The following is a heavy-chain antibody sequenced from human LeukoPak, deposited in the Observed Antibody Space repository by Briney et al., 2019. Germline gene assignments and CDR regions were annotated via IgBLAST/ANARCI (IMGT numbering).Heavy chain of an antibody. CDR3: ASQPAVIDLDY. Sequence: GGSLRLSCAASGFTFSNYWMTWVRQAPGKGLEWVANMKPDGTKKTYVDSVKGRFTISRDNAKNSLYLQMNSLRVDDTAVYYCASQPAVIDLDYWGQGNLVTVSS. CDR1: GFTFSNYW. J-gene: IGHJ4*02. CDR2: MKPDGTKK. V-gene: IGHV3-7*01. D-gene: IGHD2-21*01.